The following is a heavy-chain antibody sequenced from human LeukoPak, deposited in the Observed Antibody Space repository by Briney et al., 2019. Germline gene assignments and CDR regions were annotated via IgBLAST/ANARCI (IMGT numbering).Heavy chain of an antibody. V-gene: IGHV3-7*05. CDR1: GFTFSRYW. J-gene: IGHJ4*02. D-gene: IGHD2-21*01. CDR2: IQYDGSVN. CDR3: TRRDSYSSDK. Sequence: TGGSLRLSCAASGFTFSRYWMSWVRQAPGKGLEWVANIQYDGSVNNYVDSVKGRFTISRDNAKNSMYLQMNSLTTEDTAVYFCTRRDSYSSDKWGQGTLVTVSS.